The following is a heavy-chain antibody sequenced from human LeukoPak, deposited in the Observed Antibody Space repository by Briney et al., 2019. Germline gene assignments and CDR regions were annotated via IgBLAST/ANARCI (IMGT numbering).Heavy chain of an antibody. J-gene: IGHJ4*02. CDR2: INQGGSEK. Sequence: GGSLRISCAASGFTFSTYWMHWVRQAPGKGLEWVANINQGGSEKHYVDSVKGRFTISRDNAKNLLYLQMNSLRAEDTAVYYCARALAGYASFWGQGTLVTVSS. V-gene: IGHV3-7*03. D-gene: IGHD5-12*01. CDR3: ARALAGYASF. CDR1: GFTFSTYW.